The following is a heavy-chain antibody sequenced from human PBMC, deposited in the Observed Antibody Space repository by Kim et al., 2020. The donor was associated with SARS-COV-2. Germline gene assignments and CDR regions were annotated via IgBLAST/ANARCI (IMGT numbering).Heavy chain of an antibody. V-gene: IGHV5-51*01. D-gene: IGHD6-13*01. Sequence: YSPSFKGRVTISVDKSIGTAYLQWTTLNTSDTAMYYCTRLAAGSGYYFDHWGQGTQVTVSS. CDR3: TRLAAGSGYYFDH. J-gene: IGHJ4*02.